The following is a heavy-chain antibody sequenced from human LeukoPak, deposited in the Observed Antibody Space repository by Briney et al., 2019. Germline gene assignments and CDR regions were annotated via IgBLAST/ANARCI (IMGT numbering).Heavy chain of an antibody. CDR2: ISYDGSNK. V-gene: IGHV3-30*18. CDR3: AKEAGCNGGSCPLDY. Sequence: PGGSLRLSCAASGFTFSSYGMHWVRQAPGKGLEWVAVISYDGSNKYYADSVKGRFTISRDNSKNTLYLQMSSLRAEDTAVYYCAKEAGCNGGSCPLDYWGQGTLVTVSS. CDR1: GFTFSSYG. J-gene: IGHJ4*02. D-gene: IGHD2-15*01.